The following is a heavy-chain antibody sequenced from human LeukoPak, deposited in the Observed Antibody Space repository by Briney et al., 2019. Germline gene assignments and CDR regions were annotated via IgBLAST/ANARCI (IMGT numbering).Heavy chain of an antibody. CDR1: GYSLSELS. CDR2: FGPEDVET. V-gene: IGHV1-24*01. Sequence: ASVKVSCKVSGYSLSELSRHWVRQAPGKGLEWMGGFGPEDVETVYAQKFQGRVTMTEDTSTDTAYLELGSLRSEDTAVYYCAISGNDAFDIWGQGTMVTVSS. CDR3: AISGNDAFDI. J-gene: IGHJ3*02. D-gene: IGHD2-15*01.